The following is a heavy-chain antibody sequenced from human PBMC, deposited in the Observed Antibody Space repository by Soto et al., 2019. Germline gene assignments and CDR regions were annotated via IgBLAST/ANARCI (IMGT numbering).Heavy chain of an antibody. CDR2: IKKRRDGGTT. D-gene: IGHD3-16*01. J-gene: IGHJ4*02. CDR3: TTIVPWGWNS. CDR1: GFSFSDTW. Sequence: DVQLVESGGGLVKPGGSLRLSCAASGFSFSDTWMNWVRQAPGRGLEWVGRIKKRRDGGTTDYAAIVRGRFTISRDDSTNTLYLLMSSVKTEDTAIYYCTTIVPWGWNSWGQGTLVTVSS. V-gene: IGHV3-15*07.